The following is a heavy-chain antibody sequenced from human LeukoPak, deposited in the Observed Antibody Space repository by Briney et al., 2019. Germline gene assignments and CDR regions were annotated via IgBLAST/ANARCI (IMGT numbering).Heavy chain of an antibody. CDR2: ISGSIGST. CDR1: GFTFSSYA. Sequence: GGSLRLSCAASGFTFSSYAMSWVRQAPGKGLEWVSAISGSIGSTYYADSVKGRFTISRDNSKNTLYLGMNSLRVEDTAVYYCARGYCSGGSCYRRQYYFDYWGQGTLVTVSS. V-gene: IGHV3-23*01. D-gene: IGHD2-15*01. J-gene: IGHJ4*02. CDR3: ARGYCSGGSCYRRQYYFDY.